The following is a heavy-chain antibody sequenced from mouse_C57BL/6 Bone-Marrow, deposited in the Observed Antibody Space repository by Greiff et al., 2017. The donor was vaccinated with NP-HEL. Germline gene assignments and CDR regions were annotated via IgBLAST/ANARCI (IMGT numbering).Heavy chain of an antibody. CDR1: GFTFSSYG. CDR3: ASPYDYDVAWFAY. Sequence: EVQLQESGGDLVKPGGSLKLSCAASGFTFSSYGMSWVRQTPDKRLEWVATISSGGSYTYYPDSVKGRFTISRDNAKNTLYLQMSSLKSEDTAMYYCASPYDYDVAWFAYWDQGTLVTVSA. D-gene: IGHD2-4*01. CDR2: ISSGGSYT. J-gene: IGHJ3*01. V-gene: IGHV5-6*01.